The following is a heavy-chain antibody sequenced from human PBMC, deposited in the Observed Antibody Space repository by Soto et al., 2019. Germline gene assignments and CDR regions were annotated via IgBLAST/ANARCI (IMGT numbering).Heavy chain of an antibody. D-gene: IGHD3-3*01. CDR3: ASFRALRFLEWLSPGY. J-gene: IGHJ4*02. V-gene: IGHV3-11*01. CDR2: ISSSGSSI. Sequence: GGSLRLSCAASGFTFSDYYMSWIRQAPGKGLEWVSHISSSGSSIYYADSVKGRFTISRDNAKNSLYLQMNSLRAEDTAVFYCASFRALRFLEWLSPGYWGQGTLVTVSS. CDR1: GFTFSDYY.